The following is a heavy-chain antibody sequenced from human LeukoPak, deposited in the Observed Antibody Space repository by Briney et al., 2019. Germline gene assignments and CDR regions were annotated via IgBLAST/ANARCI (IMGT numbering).Heavy chain of an antibody. CDR3: AKVLSKIYIYGPFDY. Sequence: GGSLRLSCAASGFPFSIYVMSWVRQAPGRGPEWVSAISSSGSNTYYADSVKGRFTISRDNSKNTVYLQMNSLRAEDTAVYYCAKVLSKIYIYGPFDYWGQGSLVTVSS. CDR1: GFPFSIYV. V-gene: IGHV3-23*01. J-gene: IGHJ4*02. D-gene: IGHD3-10*01. CDR2: ISSSGSNT.